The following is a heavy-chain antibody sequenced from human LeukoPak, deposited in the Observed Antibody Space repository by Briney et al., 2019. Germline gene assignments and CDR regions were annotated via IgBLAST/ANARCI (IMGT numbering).Heavy chain of an antibody. CDR3: ARDRRDWSDHYYYYYGMDV. CDR1: GFTFTNYA. Sequence: GGSLRLSCAASGFTFTNYAMSWVRQAPGKGLEWVSVIYSGGSTYYADSVKGRFTISRDNSKNTLYLQMNSLRAEDTAVYYCARDRRDWSDHYYYYYGMDVWGQGTTVTVSS. V-gene: IGHV3-53*01. J-gene: IGHJ6*02. D-gene: IGHD3/OR15-3a*01. CDR2: IYSGGST.